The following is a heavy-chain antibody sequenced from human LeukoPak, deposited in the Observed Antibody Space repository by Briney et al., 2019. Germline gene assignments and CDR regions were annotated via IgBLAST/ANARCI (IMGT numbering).Heavy chain of an antibody. CDR2: IIPILGIA. CDR3: ARDRRSSWYYFDY. Sequence: ASVKVSCKASGYTFTSYGISWVRQAPGQGLEWMGRIIPILGIANYAQKFQGRVTITADKSTSTAYMELSSLRSEDTAVYYCARDRRSSWYYFDYWGQGTLVTVSS. V-gene: IGHV1-69*04. D-gene: IGHD6-13*01. CDR1: GYTFTSYG. J-gene: IGHJ4*02.